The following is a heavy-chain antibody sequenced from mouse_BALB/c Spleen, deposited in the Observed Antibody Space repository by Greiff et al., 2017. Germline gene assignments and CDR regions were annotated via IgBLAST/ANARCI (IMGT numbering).Heavy chain of an antibody. CDR2: IRSKSNNYAT. CDR1: GFTFNTYA. Sequence: EVQRVESGGGLVQPKGSLKLSCAASGFTFNTYAMNWVRQAPGKGLEWVARIRSKSNNYATYYADSVKDRFTISRDDSQSMLYLQMNNLKTEDTAMYYCVRGQNWAYYFDYWGQGTTLTVSS. V-gene: IGHV10-1*02. CDR3: VRGQNWAYYFDY. D-gene: IGHD4-1*01. J-gene: IGHJ2*01.